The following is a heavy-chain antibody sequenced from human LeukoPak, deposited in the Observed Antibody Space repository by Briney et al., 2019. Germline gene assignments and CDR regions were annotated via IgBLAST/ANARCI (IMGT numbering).Heavy chain of an antibody. CDR3: ARVAGTYYYDSSGSYFDY. D-gene: IGHD3-22*01. J-gene: IGHJ4*02. CDR2: ISSSGSTI. V-gene: IGHV3-48*03. CDR1: GFTFSSYE. Sequence: PGGSLRLSCAASGFTFSSYEMNWVRQAPGKGLEWVSYISSSGSTIYYADSVKGRFTISRDNAKNSLYLQMNSLRAEDTAVYYCARVAGTYYYDSSGSYFDYWGQGTLVTVSS.